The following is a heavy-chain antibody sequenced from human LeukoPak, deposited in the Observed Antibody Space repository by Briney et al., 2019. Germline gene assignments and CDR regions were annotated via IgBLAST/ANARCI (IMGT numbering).Heavy chain of an antibody. CDR2: ISSSSSYI. D-gene: IGHD3-22*01. V-gene: IGHV3-21*01. CDR3: ARALDYYYDSSGHIDY. J-gene: IGHJ4*02. CDR1: GFTFSSYS. Sequence: GGSLRLSCAASGFTFSSYSMNWVRQAPGKGLEWVSSISSSSSYIYYADSVKGRFTISRDNAKNSLYLQTNSLRAEDTAVYYCARALDYYYDSSGHIDYWGQGTLVTVSS.